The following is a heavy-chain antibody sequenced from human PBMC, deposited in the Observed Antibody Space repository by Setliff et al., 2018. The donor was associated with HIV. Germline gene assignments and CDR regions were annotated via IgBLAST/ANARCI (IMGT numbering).Heavy chain of an antibody. CDR3: TKVGYCSSASCYASDY. CDR1: GFTFSNYA. V-gene: IGHV3-23*01. J-gene: IGHJ4*02. CDR2: IG. Sequence: GGSLRLSCAASGFTFSNYAMGWVRQGPGKGLEWVSTIGAAVKGRFTISRDDSKNTAYLQMNSLKTEDTAVYYCTKVGYCSSASCYASDYWGQGTLVTVSS. D-gene: IGHD2-2*01.